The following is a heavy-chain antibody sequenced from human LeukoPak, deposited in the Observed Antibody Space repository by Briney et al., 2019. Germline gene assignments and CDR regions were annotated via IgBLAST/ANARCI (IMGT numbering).Heavy chain of an antibody. Sequence: ASVKVSCKASGYTFTSYYMHWVRQAPGQGLEWMGIINPSGGSTSYAQKFQGRVTMTRDTSTSTVYMELSSLRSEDTAVYNCARALYYDFWSGYYKEENWFDPWGQGTLVTVSS. V-gene: IGHV1-46*01. CDR2: INPSGGST. CDR3: ARALYYDFWSGYYKEENWFDP. D-gene: IGHD3-3*01. CDR1: GYTFTSYY. J-gene: IGHJ5*02.